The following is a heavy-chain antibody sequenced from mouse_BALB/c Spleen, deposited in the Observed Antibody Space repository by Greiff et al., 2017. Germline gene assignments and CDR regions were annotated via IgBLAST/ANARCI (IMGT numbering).Heavy chain of an antibody. CDR1: GYTFTSYW. Sequence: QVQLQQPGAELVKPGASVKLSCKASGYTFTSYWMHWVKQRPGQGLEWIGEINPSNGRTNYNEKFKSKATLTVDKSSSTAYMQLSSLTSEDSAVYYCARMDGNYGDWFAYWGQGTLVTVSA. CDR2: INPSNGRT. J-gene: IGHJ3*01. V-gene: IGHV1S81*02. D-gene: IGHD2-1*01. CDR3: ARMDGNYGDWFAY.